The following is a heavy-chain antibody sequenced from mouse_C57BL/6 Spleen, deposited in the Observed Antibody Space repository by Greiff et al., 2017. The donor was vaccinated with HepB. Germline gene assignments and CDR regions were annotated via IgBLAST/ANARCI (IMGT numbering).Heavy chain of an antibody. CDR2: INPYNGGT. V-gene: IGHV1-19*01. CDR1: GYTFTDYY. D-gene: IGHD2-1*01. CDR3: AIYGNLYYYAMDY. J-gene: IGHJ4*01. Sequence: VQLKQSGPVLVKPGASVKMSCKASGYTFTDYYMNWVKQSHGKSLEWIGVINPYNGGTSYNQKFKGKATLTVDKSSSTAYMELNSLTSEDSAVYYCAIYGNLYYYAMDYWGQGTSVTVSS.